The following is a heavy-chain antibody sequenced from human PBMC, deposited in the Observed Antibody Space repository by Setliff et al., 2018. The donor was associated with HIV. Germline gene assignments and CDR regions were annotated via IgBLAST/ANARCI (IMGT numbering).Heavy chain of an antibody. CDR2: IYTSGST. D-gene: IGHD3-16*02. CDR1: GGSINSGSYY. Sequence: SETLSLTCTVSGGSINSGSYYWSWIRQPAGKGLEWIGRIYTSGSTNYSPSLKSRVTVSFDTSKNQFSLKMNSVTAADTAVYYCARLVGYYRSDNANYYYMDVWGKGTTVTVSS. V-gene: IGHV4-61*02. CDR3: ARLVGYYRSDNANYYYMDV. J-gene: IGHJ6*03.